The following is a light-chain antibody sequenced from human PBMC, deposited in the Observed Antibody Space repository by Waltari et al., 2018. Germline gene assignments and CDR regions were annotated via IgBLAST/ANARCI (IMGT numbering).Light chain of an antibody. CDR3: SSYASSRTYV. Sequence: QPAVLQPASVSGSPGQSITISCPGTTSDDGRYNLVAWYQQHQGEAPKLMIFEVINRPSGVSNRVSGSKSGNTASLISPGLQGEDEADYYCSSYASSRTYVFGTGTKVTVL. V-gene: IGLV2-14*01. CDR1: TSDDGRYNL. J-gene: IGLJ1*01. CDR2: EVI.